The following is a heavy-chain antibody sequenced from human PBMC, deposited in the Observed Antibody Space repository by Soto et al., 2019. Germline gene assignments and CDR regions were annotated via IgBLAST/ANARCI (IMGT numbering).Heavy chain of an antibody. D-gene: IGHD3-10*01. CDR2: INTHNGNT. CDR3: TREGSAPYYYYGMDA. Sequence: ASVKVSCKTSGFTFTTYGISWVRQAPGQGLEWLGWINTHNGNTNYAQNLQGRVIMTADTSTSTAYMELRSLRSDDTAIYYCTREGSAPYYYYGMDAWGQGTTVTVSS. V-gene: IGHV1-18*01. J-gene: IGHJ6*02. CDR1: GFTFTTYG.